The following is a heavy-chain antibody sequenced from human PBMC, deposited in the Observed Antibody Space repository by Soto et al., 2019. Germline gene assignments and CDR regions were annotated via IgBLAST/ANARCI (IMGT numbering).Heavy chain of an antibody. J-gene: IGHJ4*01. CDR1: GFTFSDHY. CDR3: SRAGILTTPYYFDY. CDR2: IRNKANSYTT. Sequence: GGSLRLSCAALGFTFSDHYMDWVRQAPGKGLEWVGRIRNKANSYTTEYAASVKGRFTISRDDSMNLLFLQMFSLKTEDTAVYYCSRAGILTTPYYFDYWGQGTLVTVSS. D-gene: IGHD2-21*01. V-gene: IGHV3-72*01.